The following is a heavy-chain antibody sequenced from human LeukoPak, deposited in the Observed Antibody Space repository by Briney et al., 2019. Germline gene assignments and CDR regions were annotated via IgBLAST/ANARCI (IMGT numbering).Heavy chain of an antibody. D-gene: IGHD3-3*01. CDR1: GYTFTSYG. J-gene: IGHJ6*03. CDR2: ISAYNGNT. V-gene: IGHV1-18*01. Sequence: ASVKVSCKASGYTFTSYGISWVRQAPGQGLEWMGWISAYNGNTNYAQKFQGRVIMTGDTSTSTVYMELSGVTSEDTAVYYCAREVHDFWSADSSRYMDVWGKGTTVTVAS. CDR3: AREVHDFWSADSSRYMDV.